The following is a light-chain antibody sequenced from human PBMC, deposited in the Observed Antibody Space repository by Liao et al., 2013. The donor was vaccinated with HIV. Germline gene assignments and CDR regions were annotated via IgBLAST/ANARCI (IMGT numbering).Light chain of an antibody. V-gene: IGLV3-21*02. CDR1: KVGSKN. J-gene: IGLJ3*02. Sequence: SDDLTQPPSVSVSPGQTATITCSGEKVGSKNACWYQVKPGQAPLLVIYHDDDRPSGIPERFSGSTSATMATLTISRVEPGDEAVYYCQMWGGTSAQVLFGGGTQL. CDR3: QMWGGTSAQVL. CDR2: HDD.